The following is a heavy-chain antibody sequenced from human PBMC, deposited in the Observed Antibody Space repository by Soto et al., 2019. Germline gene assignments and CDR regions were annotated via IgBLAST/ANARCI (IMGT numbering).Heavy chain of an antibody. CDR2: IWYDGSNK. J-gene: IGHJ4*02. D-gene: IGHD4-17*01. V-gene: IGHV3-33*01. CDR3: ARDEGGATVTTPLYY. Sequence: QVQLVESGGGVVQPGRSLRLSCAASGFTFSSYGMHWVRQAPGKGLEWVAVIWYDGSNKYYADSVKGRFTISRDNSKNTLYLQMNSLRAEDTAVYYCARDEGGATVTTPLYYWGQGTLVTVSS. CDR1: GFTFSSYG.